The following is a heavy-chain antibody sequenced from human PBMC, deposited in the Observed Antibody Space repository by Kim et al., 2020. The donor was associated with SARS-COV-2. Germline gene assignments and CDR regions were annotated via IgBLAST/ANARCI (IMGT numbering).Heavy chain of an antibody. D-gene: IGHD6-6*01. CDR3: ATLVIRYSSSSRDSSAYSFDY. V-gene: IGHV1-24*01. Sequence: ASVKVSCKVSGYTLTELSMHWVRQAPGKGLEWMGGFDPEDGETIYAQKFQGRVTMTEDTSTDTAYMELSSLRSEDTAVYYCATLVIRYSSSSRDSSAYSFDYWGQGTLVTVSS. CDR2: FDPEDGET. J-gene: IGHJ4*02. CDR1: GYTLTELS.